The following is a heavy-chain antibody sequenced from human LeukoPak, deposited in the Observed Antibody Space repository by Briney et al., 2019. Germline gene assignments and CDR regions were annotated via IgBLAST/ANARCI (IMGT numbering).Heavy chain of an antibody. Sequence: PGGSLRLSCAASGFTFSSYGMHWVRQAPGKGLEWGAFIRYDGSNKYYADSAKGRFTIYRDNYKNTLYLQMNSLRAEDTAVYYCAKIPYCGGDCFYNWFDPWGQGTLVTVSS. D-gene: IGHD2-21*01. J-gene: IGHJ5*02. V-gene: IGHV3-30*02. CDR1: GFTFSSYG. CDR2: IRYDGSNK. CDR3: AKIPYCGGDCFYNWFDP.